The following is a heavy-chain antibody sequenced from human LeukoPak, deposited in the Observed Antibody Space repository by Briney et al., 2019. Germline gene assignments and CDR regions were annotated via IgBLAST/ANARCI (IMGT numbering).Heavy chain of an antibody. J-gene: IGHJ4*02. Sequence: GGSLRLSCAASAFTFKNTWMSWVRQAPGKGLEWVGRIKSKAHGGTTDYAAPVKDRFTISRDDSKNTLYLQMNSLKTEDPTVYYCTTTLFDYGDYFDHWGQGTLVTVSS. CDR2: IKSKAHGGTT. V-gene: IGHV3-15*01. CDR1: AFTFKNTW. D-gene: IGHD4-17*01. CDR3: TTTLFDYGDYFDH.